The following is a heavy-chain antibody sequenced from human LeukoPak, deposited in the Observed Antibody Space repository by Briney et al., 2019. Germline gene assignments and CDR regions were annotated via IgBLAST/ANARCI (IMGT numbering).Heavy chain of an antibody. D-gene: IGHD3-10*01. CDR3: ASASSTMVRGMDY. V-gene: IGHV3-30*04. CDR1: GFTFSCYA. CDR2: ISYDGSNK. J-gene: IGHJ4*02. Sequence: PGGSLRLCCAASGFTFSCYAMHWVRQAPGKGVEWVAVISYDGSNKYYADSLKGRFTISRDNSKNTLYLQMNSLRAEDTAVYYCASASSTMVRGMDYWGQGTLVTVSS.